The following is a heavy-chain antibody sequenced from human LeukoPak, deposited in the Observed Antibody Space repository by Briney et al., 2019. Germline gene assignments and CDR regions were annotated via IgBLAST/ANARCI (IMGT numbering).Heavy chain of an antibody. V-gene: IGHV4-34*01. Sequence: SEALSLTCAVYGGSFSGYYWSWIRQPPGKGLEWIGEINHSGSTNYNPSLKSRVTISVDTSKNQFSLELSSGTAADTAVYYRARTGNRPGIAAAGFDYWGQGTLVTVSS. CDR1: GGSFSGYY. CDR2: INHSGST. CDR3: ARTGNRPGIAAAGFDY. D-gene: IGHD6-13*01. J-gene: IGHJ4*02.